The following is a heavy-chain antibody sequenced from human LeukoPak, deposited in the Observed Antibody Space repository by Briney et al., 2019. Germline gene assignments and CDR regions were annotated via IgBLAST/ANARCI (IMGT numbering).Heavy chain of an antibody. V-gene: IGHV1-46*01. Sequence: ASVKVPCKASGYTFTSYYMHWVRQAPGQGLEWMGIINPSGGSTSYAQKFQGRVTMTRDTSTSTVYMELSSLRSEDTAVYYCRAYYYDSSGSGRTYYFDYWGQGTLVTVSS. CDR3: RAYYYDSSGSGRTYYFDY. CDR1: GYTFTSYY. J-gene: IGHJ4*02. D-gene: IGHD3-22*01. CDR2: INPSGGST.